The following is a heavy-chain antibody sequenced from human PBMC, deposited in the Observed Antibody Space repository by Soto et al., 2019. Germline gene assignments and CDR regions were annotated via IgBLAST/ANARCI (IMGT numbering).Heavy chain of an antibody. CDR3: AHRRPTCAFDI. J-gene: IGHJ3*02. V-gene: IGHV2-5*02. CDR1: GFSLSTSGVG. Sequence: QITLKESGPTLVKPTQTLTLTCTFSGFSLSTSGVGVGWIRQPPGKALEWLALIYWDDDKRYSPSLKSRLTXXXXXXXXXXXXXXXXMDPVDTATYYCAHRRPTCAFDIWGQGTMVTVSS. D-gene: IGHD1-26*01. CDR2: IYWDDDK.